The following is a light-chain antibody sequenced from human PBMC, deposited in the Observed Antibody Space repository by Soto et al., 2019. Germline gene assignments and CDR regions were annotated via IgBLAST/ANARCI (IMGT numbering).Light chain of an antibody. V-gene: IGLV2-14*01. CDR1: SSDVGGYNY. CDR3: SSHATSSTTLYV. Sequence: QSVLTQPASVSGSPGQSITISCTGTSSDVGGYNYVSWYQQHPGKAPKLMIYDVSNRPSGVSNRFSGSKSGNTGSLTISGLQAEDEADYYCSSHATSSTTLYVFGTGTKVTVL. CDR2: DVS. J-gene: IGLJ1*01.